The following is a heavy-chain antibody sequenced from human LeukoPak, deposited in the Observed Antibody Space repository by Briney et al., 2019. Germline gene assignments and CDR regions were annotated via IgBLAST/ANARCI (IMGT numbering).Heavy chain of an antibody. D-gene: IGHD2-15*01. CDR3: ASCAGSCYSPFDY. Sequence: ASVKVSRKASGYTFTSYYMHWVRQAPGQGLEWMGIINPSGGSTSYAQKFQGRVTMTRDTSTSTVYMELSSLRSEDTAVYYCASCAGSCYSPFDYWGQGTLVTVSS. CDR1: GYTFTSYY. J-gene: IGHJ4*02. CDR2: INPSGGST. V-gene: IGHV1-46*01.